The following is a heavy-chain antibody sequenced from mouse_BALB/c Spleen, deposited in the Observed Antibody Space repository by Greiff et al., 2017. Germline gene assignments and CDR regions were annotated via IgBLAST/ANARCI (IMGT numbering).Heavy chain of an antibody. CDR1: GFTFSSYA. CDR2: ISSGGST. D-gene: IGHD1-2*01. J-gene: IGHJ4*01. V-gene: IGHV5-6-5*01. CDR3: ARGFTTAFYYYAMDY. Sequence: EVNVVESGGGLVKPGGSLKLSCAASGFTFSSYAMSWVRQTPEKRLEWVASISSGGSTYYPDSVKGRFTISRDNARNILYLQMSSLRSEDTAMYYCARGFTTAFYYYAMDYWGQGTSVTVSS.